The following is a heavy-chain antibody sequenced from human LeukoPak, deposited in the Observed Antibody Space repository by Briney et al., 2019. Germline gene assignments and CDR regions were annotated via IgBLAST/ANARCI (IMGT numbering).Heavy chain of an antibody. CDR1: GFTVSTNY. CDR3: ARGNYYDSSVGY. V-gene: IGHV3-66*01. Sequence: GGSLRLSCAASGFTVSTNYMTWVRQAPGKGLEWVSVIYSGGSTYYADSVKGRFTISGDNSKNTLYLQMNSLRTEDTAVYYCARGNYYDSSVGYWGQGTLVTVSS. J-gene: IGHJ4*02. CDR2: IYSGGST. D-gene: IGHD3-22*01.